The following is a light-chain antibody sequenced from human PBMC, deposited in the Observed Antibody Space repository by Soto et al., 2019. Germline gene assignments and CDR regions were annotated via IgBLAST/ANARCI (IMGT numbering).Light chain of an antibody. CDR3: QSYDTTLNDWV. CDR2: GNY. Sequence: QSVLTQPPSVSGAPGQRVSISCTGSNSNNGAGYDVHWYQQFPGMAPKLLIFGNYERPSGVPDRFSGSKSGASASLAISGLQTEDEADYYCQSYDTTLNDWVFGGGTKLTVL. J-gene: IGLJ3*02. CDR1: NSNNGAGYD. V-gene: IGLV1-40*01.